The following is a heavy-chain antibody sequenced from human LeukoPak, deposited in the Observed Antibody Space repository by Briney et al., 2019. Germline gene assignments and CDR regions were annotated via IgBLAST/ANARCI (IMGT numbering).Heavy chain of an antibody. J-gene: IGHJ4*02. CDR2: IFPDGRT. CDR3: ARTNPVYGDYDY. Sequence: GGSLRLSCAASGLTVSDNYMSWGRQAPGKGLEWVSVIFPDGRTYHTDSVKGRFTISRDNSKNTLFLQMNSLRADDTALYHCARTNPVYGDYDYWGQGILVTVSS. CDR1: GLTVSDNY. D-gene: IGHD4-17*01. V-gene: IGHV3-53*01.